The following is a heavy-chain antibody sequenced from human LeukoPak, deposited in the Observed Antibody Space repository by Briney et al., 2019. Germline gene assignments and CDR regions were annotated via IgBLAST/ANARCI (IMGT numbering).Heavy chain of an antibody. CDR3: ARGHWDIVVVPAGYYYYMDV. D-gene: IGHD2-2*01. V-gene: IGHV4-34*01. J-gene: IGHJ6*03. CDR1: GGSFSGYY. CDR2: INHSGST. Sequence: SETLSLTCAVYGGSFSGYYWSWLRQPPGKGLEWIGEINHSGSTNYNPSLKSRVTISVDTSKNQFSLKLSSVTAADTAVYYCARGHWDIVVVPAGYYYYMDVWGKGTTVTVSS.